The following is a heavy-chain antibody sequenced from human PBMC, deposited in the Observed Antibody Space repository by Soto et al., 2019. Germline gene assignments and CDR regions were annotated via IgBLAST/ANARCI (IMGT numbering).Heavy chain of an antibody. D-gene: IGHD6-13*01. CDR3: ARDDSSRLYWYFDL. V-gene: IGHV1-18*01. CDR1: GYTFTSYG. J-gene: IGHJ2*01. CDR2: ISAYNGNT. Sequence: QVQLVQSGAEVKKPGASVKVSCKASGYTFTSYGISWVRQAPGQGLEWMGWISAYNGNTNYAQKLQRRATMTTDTTTSTAYMELRRLISDDTAVYYCARDDSSRLYWYFDLWGRGTLVTVSS.